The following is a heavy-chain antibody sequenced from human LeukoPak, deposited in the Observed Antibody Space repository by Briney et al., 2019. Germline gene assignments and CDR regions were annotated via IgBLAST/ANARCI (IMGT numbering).Heavy chain of an antibody. CDR1: GFTFSDYY. J-gene: IGHJ5*02. V-gene: IGHV3-11*04. D-gene: IGHD3-16*02. CDR3: ARSIMITFGGVIVPWFDP. CDR2: ISSSGSTI. Sequence: GGSLRLSCAASGFTFSDYYMSWIRQAPGKGLEWVSYISSSGSTIYYADSVKGRFTISRDNAKNSLYLQMNSLRAEDTAVYYCARSIMITFGGVIVPWFDPWGQGTLVTVSS.